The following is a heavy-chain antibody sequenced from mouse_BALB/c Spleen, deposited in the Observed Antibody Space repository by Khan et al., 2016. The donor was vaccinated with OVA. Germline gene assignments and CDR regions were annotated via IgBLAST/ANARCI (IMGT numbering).Heavy chain of an antibody. J-gene: IGHJ3*01. V-gene: IGHV1-77*01. D-gene: IGHD1-2*01. CDR3: AIRNYFGYTFAY. CDR2: ISPGSGDT. Sequence: QLQESGAELARHGASVKLSCKASGYTFTDYYINWVKQRTGQGLEGIGEISPGSGDTYYNEKFKGRATLTADNSSSTVYMQRSSLTAEASAFYFCAIRNYFGYTFAYWGQGTLVTVSA. CDR1: GYTFTDYY.